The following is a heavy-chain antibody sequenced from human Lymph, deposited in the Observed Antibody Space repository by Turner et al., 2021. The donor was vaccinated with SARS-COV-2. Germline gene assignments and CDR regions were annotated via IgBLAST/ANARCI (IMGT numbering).Heavy chain of an antibody. Sequence: QVQLVQSRAEVKKPGASETVSCKASGYTFTSYYMHWVRQAPGQGLEWMGIINPSGDSTSYAQKFQGRVTMTRDTSTSTVYMELSSLRSEDTAVYYCARVGPGGFDYWGQGTPVTVSS. V-gene: IGHV1-46*01. CDR2: INPSGDST. CDR3: ARVGPGGFDY. D-gene: IGHD2-15*01. J-gene: IGHJ4*02. CDR1: GYTFTSYY.